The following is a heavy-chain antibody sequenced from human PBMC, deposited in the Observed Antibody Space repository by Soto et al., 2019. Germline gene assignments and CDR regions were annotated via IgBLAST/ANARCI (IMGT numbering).Heavy chain of an antibody. CDR3: ARRTLDPYYYYMDV. J-gene: IGHJ6*03. Sequence: QVQLQESGPGLVKPSQTLSLTCTVSGGSISSGGYYWSWIRQHPGKGLEWIGYIYYSGSTYYNPSLKSRVTTSVDTSKNQFSLKLSSVTDADTAVYYCARRTLDPYYYYMDVLGKGTTVTVSS. CDR1: GGSISSGGYY. CDR2: IYYSGST. V-gene: IGHV4-31*03. D-gene: IGHD1-1*01.